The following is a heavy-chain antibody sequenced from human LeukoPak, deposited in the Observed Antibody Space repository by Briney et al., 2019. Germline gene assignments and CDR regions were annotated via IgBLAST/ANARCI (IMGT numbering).Heavy chain of an antibody. J-gene: IGHJ4*02. CDR1: GFTFSSYG. CDR2: IWYDGSNK. Sequence: PGESLRLSCAASGFTFSSYGMHWVRQAPGKGLEWVAVIWYDGSNKYYADSVKGRFTISRDNSKNTLYLQMNSLRAEDTAVYYCARSGSFWSGYLDYWGQGTLVTVSS. D-gene: IGHD3-3*01. CDR3: ARSGSFWSGYLDY. V-gene: IGHV3-33*01.